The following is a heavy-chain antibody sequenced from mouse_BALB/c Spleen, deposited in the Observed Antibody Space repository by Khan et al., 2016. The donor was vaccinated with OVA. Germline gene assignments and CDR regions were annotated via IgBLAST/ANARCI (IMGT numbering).Heavy chain of an antibody. CDR3: ARGFYGNRFAY. Sequence: EVELVESGGDLVKPGGSLKLSCAASGFTFSDYYMYWVRQTPETRLEWVATISDGGTYTYYPDSVKGRFTISRDDAMNDLYLQMTSLKSEDTAMYYCARGFYGNRFAYWGQGTLVTVSA. CDR1: GFTFSDYY. D-gene: IGHD2-1*01. J-gene: IGHJ3*01. V-gene: IGHV5-4*02. CDR2: ISDGGTYT.